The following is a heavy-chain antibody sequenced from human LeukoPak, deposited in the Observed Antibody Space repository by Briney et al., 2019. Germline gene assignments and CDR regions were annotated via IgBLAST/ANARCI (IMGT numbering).Heavy chain of an antibody. J-gene: IGHJ5*02. Sequence: PGGSLRLSCAASGFTFSSYWMSWVRQAPGKGLEWVTYISSSGSSTYYADSVKGRFTISRDNARNSLYLQMNSLRAEDTAVYYCVRSSSGSLGGSWGQGTLVTVSS. CDR3: VRSSSGSLGGS. CDR2: ISSSGSST. CDR1: GFTFSSYW. D-gene: IGHD6-19*01. V-gene: IGHV3-48*04.